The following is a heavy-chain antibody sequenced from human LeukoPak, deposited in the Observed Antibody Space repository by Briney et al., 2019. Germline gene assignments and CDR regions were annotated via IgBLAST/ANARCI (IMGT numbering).Heavy chain of an antibody. CDR2: INPSGGAT. J-gene: IGHJ4*02. D-gene: IGHD3-22*01. CDR1: GYSFTSYY. CDR3: ARSYYDTSGYQLDY. V-gene: IGHV1-46*01. Sequence: ASVNVSCKASGYSFTSYYIHWVRQAAGQGLEWMGVINPSGGATSFAQNFQGRITMTRDTSTSTVYMELSSLRSGDTAVYYCARSYYDTSGYQLDYWGQGTLVTVSS.